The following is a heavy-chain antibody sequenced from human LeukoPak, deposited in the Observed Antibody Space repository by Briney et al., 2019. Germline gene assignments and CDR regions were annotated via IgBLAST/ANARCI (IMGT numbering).Heavy chain of an antibody. D-gene: IGHD6-13*01. CDR3: ARGRVSAGYYYYYYMDV. V-gene: IGHV3-48*03. CDR2: ISSSGRTT. Sequence: PGGSLRLSCAASGFTFSSYEMNWVRQAPGKGLEWVSYISSSGRTTYYADSVKGRFTMSRDNAKNSLYLQMNSLRAEDTAVYYCARGRVSAGYYYYYYMDVWGKGTTVTVSS. J-gene: IGHJ6*03. CDR1: GFTFSSYE.